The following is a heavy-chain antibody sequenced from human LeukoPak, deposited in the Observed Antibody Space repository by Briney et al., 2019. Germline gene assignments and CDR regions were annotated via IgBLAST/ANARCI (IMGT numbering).Heavy chain of an antibody. V-gene: IGHV4-59*01. CDR1: GGSISSYY. Sequence: SGTLSLTCTVSGGSISSYYWSWIRQPPGKGLAWIAYMYYSGSTNYNPSLKSRVAISVDTSKNQFALKLSSVTAADTAVYYCARVSPGCSSTSCYRPMDVWGKGTTVTVSS. CDR3: ARVSPGCSSTSCYRPMDV. D-gene: IGHD2-2*01. J-gene: IGHJ6*04. CDR2: MYYSGST.